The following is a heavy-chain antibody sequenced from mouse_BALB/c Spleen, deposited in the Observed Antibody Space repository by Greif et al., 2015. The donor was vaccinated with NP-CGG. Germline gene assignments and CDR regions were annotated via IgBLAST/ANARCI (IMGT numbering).Heavy chain of an antibody. V-gene: IGHV14-3*02. CDR2: IDPANGNT. Sequence: EVKLMESGAELVKPGASVKLSCTASGFNIKDTYMHWVKQRPEQGLEWIGRIDPANGNTKYDPKFQGKATITADTSSNTAYLQLSSLTAEDTAVDYCASGDYDGVGAMDYWGQGTSVTVSS. CDR3: ASGDYDGVGAMDY. CDR1: GFNIKDTY. J-gene: IGHJ4*01. D-gene: IGHD2-4*01.